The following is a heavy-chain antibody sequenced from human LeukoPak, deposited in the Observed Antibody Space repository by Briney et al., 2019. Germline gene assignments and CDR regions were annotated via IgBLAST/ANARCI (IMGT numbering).Heavy chain of an antibody. CDR3: AKDSGYAYYYYYYGMDV. J-gene: IGHJ6*02. CDR1: GFNFRSYE. Sequence: AGGSLRLSCAASGFNFRSYEMNWVGQAPGKGLEWVSYISSSGSTIYYADSVKGRFTISRDNAKNSLYLQMNSLRAEDTAVYYCAKDSGYAYYYYYYGMDVWGQGTTVTVSS. D-gene: IGHD5-12*01. CDR2: ISSSGSTI. V-gene: IGHV3-48*03.